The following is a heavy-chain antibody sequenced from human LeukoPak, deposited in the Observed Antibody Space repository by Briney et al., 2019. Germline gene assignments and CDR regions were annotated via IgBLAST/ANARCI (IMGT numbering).Heavy chain of an antibody. Sequence: GGSLRLSCAASGFTFSSYSMHWVRQAPGKGLEWVSAISGSGGSTYYADSVKGRFTISRDNSKNTLYLQMNSLRAEDTAVYYCAKESGYCSSTSCYMFDYWGQGTLVTVSS. J-gene: IGHJ4*02. CDR2: ISGSGGST. D-gene: IGHD2-2*02. CDR3: AKESGYCSSTSCYMFDY. V-gene: IGHV3-23*01. CDR1: GFTFSSYS.